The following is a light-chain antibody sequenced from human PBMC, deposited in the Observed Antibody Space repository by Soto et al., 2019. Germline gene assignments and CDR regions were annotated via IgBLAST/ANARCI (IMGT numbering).Light chain of an antibody. Sequence: EIIMTQSPATLSVSPGERVTLSCRASQGVGSTLAWYRQQPGQAPRLLIYDAYIRASGVPARFSGSGSGTEFTLTISGLQSEDFAVYFCQHYKTWPLAFGGGTKVDI. CDR3: QHYKTWPLA. CDR2: DAY. CDR1: QGVGST. J-gene: IGKJ4*01. V-gene: IGKV3-15*01.